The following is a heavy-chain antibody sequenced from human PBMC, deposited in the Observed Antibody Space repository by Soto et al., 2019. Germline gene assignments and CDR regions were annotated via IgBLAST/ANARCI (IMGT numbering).Heavy chain of an antibody. Sequence: EVQLLESGGGLVQPGGSLRLSCAASGFPFSKYAMSWVRQAPGKGLEWISTIGGTGGTVTYYADSVKGRFTISRDNSKNTLYLQMDNLRAEDTAQYYCANGPIVGANYNYYDMDVWGRGTTVTVSS. CDR3: ANGPIVGANYNYYDMDV. CDR1: GFPFSKYA. V-gene: IGHV3-23*01. J-gene: IGHJ6*02. CDR2: IGGTGGTVT. D-gene: IGHD1-26*01.